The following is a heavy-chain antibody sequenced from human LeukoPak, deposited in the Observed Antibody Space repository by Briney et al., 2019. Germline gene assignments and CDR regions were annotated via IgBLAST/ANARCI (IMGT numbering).Heavy chain of an antibody. D-gene: IGHD2-2*01. V-gene: IGHV3-30*18. Sequence: GGSLRLSCAASGFTFSSYGMHWVRQAPGKGLEWVAVISYDGSNKYYADSVKGRFTISRDNSKNTLYLQMNSLRAEDTALYYCAKVGAVGVPTNWFDPWGQGTLVTVSS. CDR1: GFTFSSYG. CDR2: ISYDGSNK. CDR3: AKVGAVGVPTNWFDP. J-gene: IGHJ5*02.